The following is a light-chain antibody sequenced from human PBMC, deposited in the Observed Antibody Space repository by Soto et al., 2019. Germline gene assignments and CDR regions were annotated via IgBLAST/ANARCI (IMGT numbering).Light chain of an antibody. V-gene: IGLV1-44*01. CDR1: SSNIGSNT. Sequence: QSVLTQSPSASGTPGQGVTISCSGSSSNIGSNTVDWYQQFPGTAPKLLIYSNIKRPSGVPDRFSGSKSVTSASLAIRGLQSEDEADDFCATWDGSLSAYVFGTGTKLTVL. J-gene: IGLJ1*01. CDR2: SNI. CDR3: ATWDGSLSAYV.